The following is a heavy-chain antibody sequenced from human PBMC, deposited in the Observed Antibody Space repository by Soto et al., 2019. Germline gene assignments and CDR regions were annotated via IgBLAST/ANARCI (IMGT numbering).Heavy chain of an antibody. CDR2: IYYSGST. Sequence: NPSETLSLTCTVSGGSISSGDYYWSWIRQPPGKGLEWIGYIYYSGSTYYNPSLKSRVTISVDTSKNQFSLKLSSVTAADTAVYYCARDRDYDFWSGYQDNWFDPWGQGTLVTVSS. CDR1: GGSISSGDYY. D-gene: IGHD3-3*01. J-gene: IGHJ5*02. V-gene: IGHV4-30-4*01. CDR3: ARDRDYDFWSGYQDNWFDP.